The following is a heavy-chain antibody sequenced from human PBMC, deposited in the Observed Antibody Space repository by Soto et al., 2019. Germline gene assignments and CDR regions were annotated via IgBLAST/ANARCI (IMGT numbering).Heavy chain of an antibody. Sequence: QVQLVQSGAEVKKPGASVKVSCKASGFTFSSSYMHWVRQAPGQGLEWMGIINLGGGGTNYAQRFKGRVTMTRDTPTSTVYMELSRLTDEDTAVFYCARGGEVGPRGDYWGQGTLVVVSS. CDR1: GFTFSSSY. D-gene: IGHD1-26*01. CDR3: ARGGEVGPRGDY. CDR2: INLGGGGT. J-gene: IGHJ4*02. V-gene: IGHV1-46*01.